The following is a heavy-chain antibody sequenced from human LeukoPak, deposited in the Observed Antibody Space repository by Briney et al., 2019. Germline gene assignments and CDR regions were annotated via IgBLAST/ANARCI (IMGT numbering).Heavy chain of an antibody. Sequence: ASVKVSCKVSGYTLTELSMHWVRQAPGKGLEWTGGFDPEDGETIYAQKFQGRVTMTEDTSTDTAYMELSSLRSEDTAVYYCASFTTGTTGEFYFDYWGQGTLVTVSS. J-gene: IGHJ4*02. CDR1: GYTLTELS. V-gene: IGHV1-24*01. D-gene: IGHD1-1*01. CDR2: FDPEDGET. CDR3: ASFTTGTTGEFYFDY.